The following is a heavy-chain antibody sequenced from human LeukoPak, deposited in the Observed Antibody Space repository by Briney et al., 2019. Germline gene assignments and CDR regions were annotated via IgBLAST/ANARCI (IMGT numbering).Heavy chain of an antibody. J-gene: IGHJ4*02. CDR2: IYWDDDK. CDR1: GGSISSGGYY. CDR3: AHTGPKFGEYDY. Sequence: QTLSLTCTVSGGSISSGGYYWSWIRQPPGKGLEWLALIYWDDDKRYSPSLKSRLTITKDTSKNQVVLTMTNMDPVDTATYYCAHTGPKFGEYDYWGQGTLVTVSS. D-gene: IGHD3-10*01. V-gene: IGHV2-5*08.